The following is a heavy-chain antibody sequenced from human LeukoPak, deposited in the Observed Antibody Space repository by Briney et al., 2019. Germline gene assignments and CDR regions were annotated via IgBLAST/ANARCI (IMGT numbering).Heavy chain of an antibody. CDR2: INPNSGGT. J-gene: IGHJ4*02. CDR3: ARGGYSGYDLDY. CDR1: GYTFTGYY. D-gene: IGHD5-12*01. V-gene: IGHV1-2*02. Sequence: GASVKVSCKASGYTFTGYYMHWVRQAPGQGLEWIGCINPNSGGTNYAQNFQDRVTMTRDTSISTAYMELSRLKSDDTAVYYCARGGYSGYDLDYWGQGTLVTVSS.